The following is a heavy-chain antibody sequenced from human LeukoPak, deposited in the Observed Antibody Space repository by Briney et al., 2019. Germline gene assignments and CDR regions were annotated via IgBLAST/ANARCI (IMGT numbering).Heavy chain of an antibody. V-gene: IGHV4-39*01. J-gene: IGHJ5*02. CDR3: ARHLNWFDP. CDR1: GGSISSSSYY. CDR2: IYYSGST. Sequence: SETLSLTCTVSGGSISSSSYYWGWIRQPPGKGLEWIGSIYYSGSTYYNPSLKSRVTISVDTSKNQFSLKLSSVTAADTAVYYCARHLNWFDPWGQGTLVTVSS.